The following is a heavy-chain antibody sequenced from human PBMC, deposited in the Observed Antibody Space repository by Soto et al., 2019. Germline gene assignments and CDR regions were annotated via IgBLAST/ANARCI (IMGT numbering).Heavy chain of an antibody. D-gene: IGHD1-1*01. V-gene: IGHV3-23*01. J-gene: IGHJ3*01. CDR3: VKKMSTRPIGAFDF. CDR1: GFTFSSYT. CDR2: ISGSGGDT. Sequence: DVQLLESGGDLIQPGGSLRLSCAASGFTFSSYTMRWVRQAPGKGLEWVSTISGSGGDTYYADSVKGRFTISRDNSKNTLYLQMNSLLAEDTAIYHCVKKMSTRPIGAFDFWGQGTMVTVSS.